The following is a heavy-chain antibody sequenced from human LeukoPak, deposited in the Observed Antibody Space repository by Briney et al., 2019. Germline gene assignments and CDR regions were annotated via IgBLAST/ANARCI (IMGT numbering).Heavy chain of an antibody. D-gene: IGHD6-19*01. Sequence: GASVKVSCKASGYTFTSRGFSWVRQAPGQGLEWMGWINADNGNTNYAQKFQGRVTMTTDTSTSTAYMELGSLRSDDTAVYYCARDEISGGWYNHWGQGTLVTVSS. J-gene: IGHJ4*02. CDR3: ARDEISGGWYNH. V-gene: IGHV1-18*04. CDR1: GYTFTSRG. CDR2: INADNGNT.